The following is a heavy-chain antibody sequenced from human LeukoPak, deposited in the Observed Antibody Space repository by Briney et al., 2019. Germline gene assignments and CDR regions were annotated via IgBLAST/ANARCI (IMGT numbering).Heavy chain of an antibody. CDR1: GGSISSSSYY. J-gene: IGHJ4*02. CDR2: IYYSGST. CDR3: ARRIAVESDFDY. D-gene: IGHD6-19*01. V-gene: IGHV4-39*01. Sequence: SETLSLTCTVSGGSISSSSYYWGWIRQPPGKGLEWIGSIYYSGSTYYNPSLKSRVTISVDTSKNQFSLKPSSVTAADTAVYYCARRIAVESDFDYWGQGTLVTVSS.